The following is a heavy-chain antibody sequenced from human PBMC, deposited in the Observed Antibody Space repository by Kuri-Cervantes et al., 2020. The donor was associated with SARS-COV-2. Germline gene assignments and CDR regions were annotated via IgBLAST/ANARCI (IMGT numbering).Heavy chain of an antibody. D-gene: IGHD3-22*01. J-gene: IGHJ4*02. CDR2: ISGSGGST. V-gene: IGHV3-23*01. CDR3: AKDFVYYYDSSGYLFDY. CDR1: GFTFSTSA. Sequence: GESLKISCAVSGFTFSTSAMNWVRQAPGKGLEWVSAISGSGGSTYYADSVKGRFTISRDNSKNTLYLQMNSLRAEDTAVYYCAKDFVYYYDSSGYLFDYWGQGTLVTVSS.